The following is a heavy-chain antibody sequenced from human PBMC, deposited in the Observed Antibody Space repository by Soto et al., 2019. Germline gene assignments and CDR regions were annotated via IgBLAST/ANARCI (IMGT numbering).Heavy chain of an antibody. CDR2: IDPSDSYT. J-gene: IGHJ3*02. CDR3: ARPYGPLLSTSGHSSALAI. CDR1: ACTFTSYW. V-gene: IGHV5-10-1*01. Sequence: GESLRISCRGFACTFTSYWITWVRQMPGKGLDWMGRIDPSDSYTDYSPSFEGHLTISADKSITTAYLQWSGLKASDTARYYCARPYGPLLSTSGHSSALAIWGQGTMVTVS. D-gene: IGHD2-2*01.